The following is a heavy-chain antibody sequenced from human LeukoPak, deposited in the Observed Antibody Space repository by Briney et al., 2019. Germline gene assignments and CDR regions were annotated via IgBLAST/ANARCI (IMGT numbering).Heavy chain of an antibody. J-gene: IGHJ4*02. V-gene: IGHV3-30*02. Sequence: GGSLRLSCAASGFTFSSHRKDPGHHGPRKWQEHAVSVKYDGSSRYYADTVMCQFTISRDNSENTLYLKMNSLRAEDTAVYYCAKAPPAATYYFDYWGQGTLVTVSS. CDR2: VKYDGSSR. CDR1: GFTFSSHR. CDR3: AKAPPAATYYFDY. D-gene: IGHD2-2*01.